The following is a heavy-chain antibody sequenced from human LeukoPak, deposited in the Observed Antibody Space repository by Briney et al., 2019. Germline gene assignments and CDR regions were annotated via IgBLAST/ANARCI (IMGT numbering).Heavy chain of an antibody. V-gene: IGHV3-72*01. Sequence: PGGSLRLSCVASGFKFSDHYIDWVRQAPGKGLEWVGRSRNKASGNTTEYAASVEGRFSISRDVSDSTVYLQMKGLRTEDTTVYYCGRIAINANNGMDVRGQGNTVTASS. CDR2: SRNKASGNTT. CDR3: GRIAINANNGMDV. D-gene: IGHD1/OR15-1a*01. J-gene: IGHJ6*02. CDR1: GFKFSDHY.